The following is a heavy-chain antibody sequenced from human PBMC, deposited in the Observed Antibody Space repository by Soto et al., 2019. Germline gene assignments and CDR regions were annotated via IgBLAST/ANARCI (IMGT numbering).Heavy chain of an antibody. J-gene: IGHJ4*02. CDR1: GGSFSGYC. CDR2: INHSGST. CDR3: ARRGPPQWLVIVPWNYFDY. D-gene: IGHD6-19*01. Sequence: NPSATLSLTCAVYGGSFSGYCWSWIRQPPGKGLEWIGEINHSGSTNYNPSLKRRVTISVDTSKNQFSLKLSSVTAADTAVYYCARRGPPQWLVIVPWNYFDYWGQGTLVTVSS. V-gene: IGHV4-34*01.